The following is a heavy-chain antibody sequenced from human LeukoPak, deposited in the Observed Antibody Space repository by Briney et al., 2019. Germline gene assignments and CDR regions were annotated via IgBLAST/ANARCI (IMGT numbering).Heavy chain of an antibody. CDR2: IYYSGST. CDR3: AKRATYNYFDY. CDR1: GGSISSYY. D-gene: IGHD5-12*01. J-gene: IGHJ4*02. V-gene: IGHV4-59*01. Sequence: PSETLSLTCTVSGGSISSYYWSWIRQPPGKGLEWIGYIYYSGSTNYNPSLKSRVTISVDTSKNQFSLKLSSVTAADTAVYYCAKRATYNYFDYWGQGTLVTVSS.